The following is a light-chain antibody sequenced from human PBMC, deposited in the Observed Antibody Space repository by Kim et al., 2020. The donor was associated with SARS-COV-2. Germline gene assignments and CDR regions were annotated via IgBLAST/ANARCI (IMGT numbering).Light chain of an antibody. CDR1: RLRTYD. V-gene: IGLV3-19*01. Sequence: VALALTARSTCKGDRLRTYDSTGYQHKPGQAPIVVIYGKNNRPSGIPDRFSGSSSGNTAALTITGTQAGNEADYYCNSRDSNDNVVCGGGTQLTVL. CDR2: GKN. CDR3: NSRDSNDNVV. J-gene: IGLJ2*01.